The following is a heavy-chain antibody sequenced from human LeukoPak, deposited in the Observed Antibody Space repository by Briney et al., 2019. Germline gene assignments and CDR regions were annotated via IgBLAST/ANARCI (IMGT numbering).Heavy chain of an antibody. D-gene: IGHD3-9*01. CDR3: ARRDVLRYFDWPQTPLNFDY. J-gene: IGHJ4*02. Sequence: PGGSLRLSCAASGFTFSSYGMHWVRQAPGKGLEWVAFIRYDGSNKYYADSVKGRFTISRDNSKNTLYLQMNSLRAEDMAVYYCARRDVLRYFDWPQTPLNFDYWGQGTLVTVSS. CDR1: GFTFSSYG. CDR2: IRYDGSNK. V-gene: IGHV3-30*02.